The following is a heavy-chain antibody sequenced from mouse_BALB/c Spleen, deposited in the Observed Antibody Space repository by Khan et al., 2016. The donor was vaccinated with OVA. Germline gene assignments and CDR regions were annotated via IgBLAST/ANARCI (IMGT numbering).Heavy chain of an antibody. D-gene: IGHD1-1*01. CDR2: IDPANGDT. V-gene: IGHV14-3*02. J-gene: IGHJ4*01. Sequence: VQLKQSGAELVKPGASVKLSCTASGFNINDTCLHWVKQRPEQGLEWIGRIDPANGDTKYDPKFQAKATITADTPSNIAYLQLSSLTSEDTAVYYCPRSNSLWPIDDWGQGTSVTVSS. CDR3: PRSNSLWPIDD. CDR1: GFNINDTC.